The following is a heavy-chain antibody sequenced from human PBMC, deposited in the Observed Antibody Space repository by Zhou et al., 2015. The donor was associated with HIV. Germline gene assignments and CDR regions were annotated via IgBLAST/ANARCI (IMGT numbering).Heavy chain of an antibody. V-gene: IGHV1-2*06. CDR2: INPNSGDS. D-gene: IGHD1-26*01. CDR1: GYSFSVYY. CDR3: TRGRWEVPDAY. J-gene: IGHJ4*02. Sequence: QAQLVQSGAEVKKPGASVKVSCEASGYSFSVYYMHWARQAPGQGLEWMGRINPNSGDSNYAQKFQGRVTMTRDSSISTAYMELRGLRSNDTAIYYCTRGRWEVPDAYWGQGTLVTVSP.